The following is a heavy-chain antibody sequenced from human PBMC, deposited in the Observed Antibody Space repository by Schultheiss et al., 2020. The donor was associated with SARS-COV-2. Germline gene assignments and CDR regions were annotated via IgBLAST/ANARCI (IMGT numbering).Heavy chain of an antibody. D-gene: IGHD6-6*01. V-gene: IGHV1-2*02. CDR3: ARDQTSIAARLGMDV. J-gene: IGHJ6*02. CDR2: INPNSGGT. Sequence: ASVKVSCKASGYTFTGYYMHWVRQAPGQGLEWMGWINPNSGGTNYAQKFQGRVTMTRDTSISTAYMELSRLRSDDTAVYYCARDQTSIAARLGMDVWGQGTTVTVSS. CDR1: GYTFTGYY.